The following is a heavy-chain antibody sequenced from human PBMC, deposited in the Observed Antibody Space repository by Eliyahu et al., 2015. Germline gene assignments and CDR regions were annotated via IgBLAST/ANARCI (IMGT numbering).Heavy chain of an antibody. CDR3: ARDRSDYGDYPPSPVGY. Sequence: VQLVESGGGLVKPGGSLRLXCAASGFXFSXXSMNWVRQAPGRGLEWVSSISRSSSYIYYADSVKGRFTISRDNAKNSLYLQMNSLRAEDTAVYYCARDRSDYGDYPPSPVGYWGQGTLVTVSS. V-gene: IGHV3-21*01. CDR1: GFXFSXXS. D-gene: IGHD4-17*01. J-gene: IGHJ4*02. CDR2: ISRSSSYI.